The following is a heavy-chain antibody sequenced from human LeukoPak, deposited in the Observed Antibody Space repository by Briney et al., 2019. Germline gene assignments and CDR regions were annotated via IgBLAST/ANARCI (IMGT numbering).Heavy chain of an antibody. V-gene: IGHV4-4*07. CDR2: ISTSGNT. Sequence: SETLSLTCTVSGGSINVYYWLWLPHPAGKGLQWIGRISTSGNTHYNPSLKSRVTMSVHTSKNQFSLKLTSVTAADTAVYYCASDSFYDSGGYFYYWGQGTPVTVSS. CDR3: ASDSFYDSGGYFYY. D-gene: IGHD3-22*01. CDR1: GGSINVYY. J-gene: IGHJ4*02.